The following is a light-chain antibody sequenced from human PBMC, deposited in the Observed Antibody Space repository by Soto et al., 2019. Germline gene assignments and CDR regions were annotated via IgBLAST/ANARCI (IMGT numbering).Light chain of an antibody. J-gene: IGKJ4*01. V-gene: IGKV1-5*01. CDR3: QQYNSFPLS. CDR2: DAS. Sequence: DIQMTQSPSTLSASVGDRVTITCRASQRNSTWLAWYQQKPGKAPRLVIFDASTLQSGVPARFSGSGSGPDFTPTISGLQPDDFATYYCQQYNSFPLSFGGGTKVDIK. CDR1: QRNSTW.